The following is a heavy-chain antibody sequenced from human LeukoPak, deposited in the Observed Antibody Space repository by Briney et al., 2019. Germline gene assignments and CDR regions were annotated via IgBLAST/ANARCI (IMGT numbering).Heavy chain of an antibody. CDR2: ISYDGSNK. Sequence: GGSLRLSCAASGFTFSSYAMHWVRQAPGKGLEWVAVISYDGSNKYYADSVKGRFTISRDNSKNTLYLQMNSLRAEDTAVYYCARDRLEEMATDRLYWYFDLWGRGTLVTVSS. D-gene: IGHD5-24*01. CDR1: GFTFSSYA. CDR3: ARDRLEEMATDRLYWYFDL. V-gene: IGHV3-30-3*01. J-gene: IGHJ2*01.